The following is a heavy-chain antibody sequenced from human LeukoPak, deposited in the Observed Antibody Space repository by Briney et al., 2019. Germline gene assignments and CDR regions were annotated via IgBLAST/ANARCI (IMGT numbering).Heavy chain of an antibody. D-gene: IGHD3-3*01. V-gene: IGHV3-23*01. Sequence: GGTLRLSCAASGFTFSSYGMSWVRQAPGKGLEWVSAISGSGGSTYYADSVKGRFTISRDNSKNTLYLQMNSLRAEDTAVYYCAKIGRRYDFWTGYYEEEVDYMDVWGKGTTVTISS. J-gene: IGHJ6*03. CDR2: ISGSGGST. CDR3: AKIGRRYDFWTGYYEEEVDYMDV. CDR1: GFTFSSYG.